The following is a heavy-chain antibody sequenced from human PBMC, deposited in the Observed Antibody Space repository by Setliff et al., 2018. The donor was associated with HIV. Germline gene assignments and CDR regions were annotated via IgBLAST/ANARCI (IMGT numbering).Heavy chain of an antibody. Sequence: ASVKVSCKTSGYTLTKYGVNWVRQAPGQGLEWLGWISGYNGDTQYEQKFQDRLTVTTDRSTSMAYMELRSLRSDDTAIYYCARDLVGHGSGSYYDIPFDHWGQGTLVTVSS. J-gene: IGHJ4*02. CDR1: GYTLTKYG. V-gene: IGHV1-18*01. D-gene: IGHD3-10*01. CDR2: ISGYNGDT. CDR3: ARDLVGHGSGSYYDIPFDH.